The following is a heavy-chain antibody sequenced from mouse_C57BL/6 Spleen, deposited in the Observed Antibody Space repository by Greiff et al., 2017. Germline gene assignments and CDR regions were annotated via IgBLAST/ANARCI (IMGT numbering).Heavy chain of an antibody. V-gene: IGHV1-18*01. D-gene: IGHD1-1*01. Sequence: EVQLQQSGPELVKPGASVKIPCKASGYTFTDYNMDWVKQSHGKSLEWIGDINPNNGGTIYNQKFKGKATLTVDKSSSTAYMELRSLTSEDTAVYYCARGSFTTVVAPYWYFDVWGTGTTVTVSS. CDR3: ARGSFTTVVAPYWYFDV. CDR1: GYTFTDYN. J-gene: IGHJ1*03. CDR2: INPNNGGT.